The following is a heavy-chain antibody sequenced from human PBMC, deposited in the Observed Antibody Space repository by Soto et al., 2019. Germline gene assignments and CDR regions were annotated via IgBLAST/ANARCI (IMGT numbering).Heavy chain of an antibody. J-gene: IGHJ3*02. Sequence: EVQLVESGGGLVQPGGSLRLSCAASGFTFGSHWMHWVRQAPGKGLVWVSRINSDGSSTTYADSVKGRFTISRDDAKSTLYLQMNSLRAEDTAVYYGARGLEEWGKPTVILGQGTLVTVSS. CDR2: INSDGSST. CDR3: ARGLEEWGKPTVI. CDR1: GFTFGSHW. D-gene: IGHD3-3*01. V-gene: IGHV3-74*01.